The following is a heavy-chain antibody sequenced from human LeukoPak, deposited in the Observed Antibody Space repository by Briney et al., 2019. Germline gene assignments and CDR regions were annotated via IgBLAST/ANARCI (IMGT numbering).Heavy chain of an antibody. V-gene: IGHV4-39*01. CDR2: MPYDKNVADRGIP. D-gene: IGHD3-3*01. Sequence: SEALSLTCIVSGDSISESGWSWGWIRQPPGKGLEWIGTMPYDKNVADRGIPSYNPSLKRRVSISADTSKNQLSLTVNSVTAADTASYYCARLTLTGVEGLGWFDAWGQGILVIVSS. CDR1: GDSISESGWS. CDR3: ARLTLTGVEGLGWFDA. J-gene: IGHJ5*02.